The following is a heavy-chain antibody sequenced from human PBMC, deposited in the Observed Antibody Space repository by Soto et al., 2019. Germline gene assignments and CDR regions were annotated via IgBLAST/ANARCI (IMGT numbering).Heavy chain of an antibody. D-gene: IGHD6-19*01. Sequence: QVQLVESGGGVVQPGRSLRLSCAASGFTFNTYGMTWVRQAPGKGLEWVAVISYDGGRKFYADSVKGRFTISRDNSKNTVYLQVNSLRGEDTAVYYCAKDHTSGWSSDSRGQGTLVTVSS. J-gene: IGHJ4*02. CDR3: AKDHTSGWSSDS. CDR1: GFTFNTYG. CDR2: ISYDGGRK. V-gene: IGHV3-30*18.